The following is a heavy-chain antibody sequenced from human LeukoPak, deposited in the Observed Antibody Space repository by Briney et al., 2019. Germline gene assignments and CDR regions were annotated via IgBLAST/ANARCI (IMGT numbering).Heavy chain of an antibody. CDR3: ARDAAGFDY. Sequence: QPGRSLRLSCAASGFTFSSYGMHWVRQAPGKGLEWVAVIWYDGSNKYYADSVKGRFTISRDNSKNTLYLQMNSLRAEATAVYYCARDAAGFDYWGQGTLVTVSS. CDR2: IWYDGSNK. D-gene: IGHD6-13*01. CDR1: GFTFSSYG. V-gene: IGHV3-33*01. J-gene: IGHJ4*02.